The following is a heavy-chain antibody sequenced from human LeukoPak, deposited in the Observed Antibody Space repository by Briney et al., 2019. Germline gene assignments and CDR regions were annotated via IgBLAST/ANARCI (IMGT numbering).Heavy chain of an antibody. CDR1: GGSISSYY. D-gene: IGHD2-2*02. CDR3: ARPPDQYCSSSSCYND. J-gene: IGHJ4*02. V-gene: IGHV4-59*08. Sequence: SETLSLTCTVSGGSISSYYWSWIRQPPGKGLEWIGYIYYSGSTNYNPSLKSRVTISVDTSKNQFSLKLSSVTAADTAVYYCARPPDQYCSSSSCYNDWGQGTLVTVSS. CDR2: IYYSGST.